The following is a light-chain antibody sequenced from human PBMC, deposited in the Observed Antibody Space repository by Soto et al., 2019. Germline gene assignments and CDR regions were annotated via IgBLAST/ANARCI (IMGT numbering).Light chain of an antibody. J-gene: IGKJ1*01. CDR1: QTVGSSY. V-gene: IGKV3-20*01. CDR2: GAS. Sequence: EIVLTQSPGTLSLSPGERATLSCRASQTVGSSYLAWYQQKPGQAPRLLIYGASSRATGIPDRFSGSGSGTDFTLTISRLEPEDFAVYYCHQYGISPWTFGQGTKVEMK. CDR3: HQYGISPWT.